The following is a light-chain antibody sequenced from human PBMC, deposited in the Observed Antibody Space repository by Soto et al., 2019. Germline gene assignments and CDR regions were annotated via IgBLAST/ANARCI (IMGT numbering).Light chain of an antibody. CDR2: GAS. J-gene: IGKJ1*01. V-gene: IGKV3-15*01. CDR1: ERVGSN. Sequence: EIVMTQSPDTLSVSPGERATLSCSASERVGSNVAWFQQRPGQAPRLLIYGASTRAAGVPARFIGSGSETEFTLTISSLQPEDFAIYYCQQWIRWTFGQGTRLEVK. CDR3: QQWIRWT.